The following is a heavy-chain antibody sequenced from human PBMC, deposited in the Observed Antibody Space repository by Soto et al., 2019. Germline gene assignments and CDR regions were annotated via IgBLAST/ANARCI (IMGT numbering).Heavy chain of an antibody. Sequence: ASVKVSSKASGCTFSSYTLHWVRQAPGHSLEWMGWINPYSVHTKYPQKFQGRVTITRDTSASTAYMDLSSLTSEDTAVYYCARGTPGYSSDWHPPTLDSWGQGTLVTVSS. V-gene: IGHV1-3*01. D-gene: IGHD6-19*01. CDR1: GCTFSSYT. CDR2: INPYSVHT. J-gene: IGHJ4*02. CDR3: ARGTPGYSSDWHPPTLDS.